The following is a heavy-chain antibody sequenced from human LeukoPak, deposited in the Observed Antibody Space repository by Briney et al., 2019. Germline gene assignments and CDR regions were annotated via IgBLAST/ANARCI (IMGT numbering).Heavy chain of an antibody. J-gene: IGHJ4*02. Sequence: ASVKVSCKASGYTFTGYYMHWVRQAPGQGLEWMRWINPNSGGTNYAQKFQGRVTMTRDTSISTAYMELSRLRSDDTAVYYCAREIMNYDILTGSSSHFDYWGQGTLVTVSS. CDR1: GYTFTGYY. CDR2: INPNSGGT. V-gene: IGHV1-2*02. D-gene: IGHD3-9*01. CDR3: AREIMNYDILTGSSSHFDY.